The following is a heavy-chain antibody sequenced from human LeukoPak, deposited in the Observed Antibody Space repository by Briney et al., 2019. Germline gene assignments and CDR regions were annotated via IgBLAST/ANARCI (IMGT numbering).Heavy chain of an antibody. CDR2: IKSKTDGGTT. Sequence: KSGGSLRLSCAASGFTFSNAWMSWVRQAPGKGLEWVGRIKSKTDGGTTDYAAPVKGRYTISRDDSKNTLYLQMNSLKTEDTAVYYCTTEKQTDIGYFDYWGQGTLVTVSS. CDR1: GFTFSNAW. V-gene: IGHV3-15*01. D-gene: IGHD6-13*01. J-gene: IGHJ4*02. CDR3: TTEKQTDIGYFDY.